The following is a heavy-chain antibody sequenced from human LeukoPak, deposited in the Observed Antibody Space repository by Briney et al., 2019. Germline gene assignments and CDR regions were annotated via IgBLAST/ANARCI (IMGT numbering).Heavy chain of an antibody. D-gene: IGHD3-22*01. Sequence: ASVKVSCKASGYTFTSYGISWVRQAPGQGLEWMGWISAYNGNTNYAQKLQGRVTMTTDTSTSTAYMELRSLRSDDTAVYYCARVQGYYDSSGYYFPSWDYWGQGTLVTVSS. CDR1: GYTFTSYG. V-gene: IGHV1-18*01. CDR2: ISAYNGNT. CDR3: ARVQGYYDSSGYYFPSWDY. J-gene: IGHJ4*02.